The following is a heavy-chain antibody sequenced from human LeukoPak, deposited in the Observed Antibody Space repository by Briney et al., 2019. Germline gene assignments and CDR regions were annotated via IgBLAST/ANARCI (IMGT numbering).Heavy chain of an antibody. J-gene: IGHJ4*02. CDR1: GFTFSSYA. V-gene: IGHV3-23*01. D-gene: IGHD2-15*01. CDR2: ISGSGGST. Sequence: GGSLRLSCAASGFTFSSYAMSWVRQAPGKGLEWASAISGSGGSTYYADSVKGRFTISRDNSKNTLYLQMNSLRAEDTAVYYCAKDRGGWRAFDYWGQGTLVTVSS. CDR3: AKDRGGWRAFDY.